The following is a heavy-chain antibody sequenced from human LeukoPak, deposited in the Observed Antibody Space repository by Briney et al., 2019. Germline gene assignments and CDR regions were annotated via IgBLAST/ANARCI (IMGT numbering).Heavy chain of an antibody. D-gene: IGHD3-22*01. CDR1: GYSISSGYY. V-gene: IGHV4-38-2*02. J-gene: IGHJ4*02. CDR2: IYHTGSA. CDR3: ARVRSSGYYFYFDY. Sequence: PSETLSLTCNVSGYSISSGYYWGWIRQPPGKGLEWIGSIYHTGSAYYNPSLKSRVTISVDTSKNQFSLKLSSVSVADPAVYYCARVRSSGYYFYFDYWGQGTLVTVSS.